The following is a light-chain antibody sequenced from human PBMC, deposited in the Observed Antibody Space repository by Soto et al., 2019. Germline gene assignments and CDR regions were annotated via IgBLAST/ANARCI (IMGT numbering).Light chain of an antibody. CDR3: SSYTSSILYV. CDR2: DVS. CDR1: SSDVGGYNY. Sequence: QSALTQPASVSGSPGQSITISCTGTSSDVGGYNYVSWYQQHPGKAPKLMIYDVSNRPSGVSNRFSGSKSGNTASLTISGLQAEDEAGYYCSSYTSSILYVFGTGTKLTVL. J-gene: IGLJ1*01. V-gene: IGLV2-14*01.